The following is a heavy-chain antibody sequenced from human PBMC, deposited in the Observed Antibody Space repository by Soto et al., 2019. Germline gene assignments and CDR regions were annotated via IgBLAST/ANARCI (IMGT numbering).Heavy chain of an antibody. J-gene: IGHJ6*02. V-gene: IGHV3-13*05. CDR2: LGAADDP. CDR3: ARAYSGRLPRRADYYYAMDV. CDR1: GFTLSAYD. Sequence: PGGSLRLSCAAPGFTLSAYDMHWVRQAEGKGLEWVSALGAADDPYYLVSVKGRFTISRENAKNSLYLQMNNLRAGDTAVYYCARAYSGRLPRRADYYYAMDVWGQGTTVTVSS. D-gene: IGHD2-15*01.